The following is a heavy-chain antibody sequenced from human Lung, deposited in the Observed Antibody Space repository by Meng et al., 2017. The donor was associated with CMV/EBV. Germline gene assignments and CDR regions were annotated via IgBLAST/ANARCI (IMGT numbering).Heavy chain of an antibody. CDR1: GYTFSTYT. V-gene: IGHV7-4-1*02. CDR2: ISTNTGTP. Sequence: QVRLVQAGSELKMPGACVKVSCKASGYTFSTYTINWVRQAHGRGLEWMGWISTNTGTPTYTQGFTGRFVFSLDTSVSTAYLQISSLKAEDTAVYYCARGGNFDPWGQGTLVTVSS. CDR3: ARGGNFDP. J-gene: IGHJ5*02. D-gene: IGHD2/OR15-2a*01.